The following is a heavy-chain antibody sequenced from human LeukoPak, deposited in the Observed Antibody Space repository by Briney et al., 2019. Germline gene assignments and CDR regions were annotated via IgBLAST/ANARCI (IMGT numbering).Heavy chain of an antibody. D-gene: IGHD3-22*01. Sequence: GGSLRLSCAASGFTFSNYWMHWVRQAPGKGLVWVSRINSDGINTSYADSVKGRFTISRDNAKNTLNLQMNSLRAEDTAVYYCARDLGQYYDTSDNWFDPWGQGTWSPSPQ. CDR3: ARDLGQYYDTSDNWFDP. J-gene: IGHJ5*02. CDR1: GFTFSNYW. CDR2: INSDGINT. V-gene: IGHV3-74*01.